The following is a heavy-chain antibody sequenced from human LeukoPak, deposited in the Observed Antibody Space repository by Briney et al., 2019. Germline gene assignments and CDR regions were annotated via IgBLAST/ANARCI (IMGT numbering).Heavy chain of an antibody. CDR1: GFTFDDYA. CDR3: AKASRRGVVVITSYFDY. CDR2: ISWNSGSI. Sequence: GRSLRLSCAASGFTFDDYAMHWVWQAPGKGLEWVSGISWNSGSIGYADSVKGRFTISRDNAKNSLYLQMNSLRAEDTALYYCAKASRRGVVVITSYFDYWGQGTLVTVSS. D-gene: IGHD3-22*01. J-gene: IGHJ4*02. V-gene: IGHV3-9*01.